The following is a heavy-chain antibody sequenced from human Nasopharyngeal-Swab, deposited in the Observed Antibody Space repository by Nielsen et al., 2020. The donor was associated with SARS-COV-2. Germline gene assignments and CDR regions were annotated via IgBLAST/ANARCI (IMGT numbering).Heavy chain of an antibody. V-gene: IGHV1-3*01. J-gene: IGHJ4*02. CDR3: VRDDGTSWLIDK. CDR1: GYFLINQA. Sequence: ASVKASCKASGYFLINQALHWVRQAPGQSLEWMGWITAVDGKTEYSQKFHDRLILSSDSSVNTAYMDLSSLRSEDTAVYFCVRDDGTSWLIDKWGPGTLVTVSS. D-gene: IGHD2-15*01. CDR2: ITAVDGKT.